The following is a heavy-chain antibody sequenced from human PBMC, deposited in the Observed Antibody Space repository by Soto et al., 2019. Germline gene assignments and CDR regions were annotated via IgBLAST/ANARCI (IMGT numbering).Heavy chain of an antibody. Sequence: PSETLSLTCTVSGGSISSYYWSWIRQPPGKGLEWIGYIYYSGSTNHNPSLKSRVTISVDTSKNQFSLKLSSVTAADTAVYYCARVPVYCSSTSCYTNYYYGMDVWGQGTTVTVSS. CDR1: GGSISSYY. CDR2: IYYSGST. D-gene: IGHD2-2*02. CDR3: ARVPVYCSSTSCYTNYYYGMDV. J-gene: IGHJ6*02. V-gene: IGHV4-59*01.